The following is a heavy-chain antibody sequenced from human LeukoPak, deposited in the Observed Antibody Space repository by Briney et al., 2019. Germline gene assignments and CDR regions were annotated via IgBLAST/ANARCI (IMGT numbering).Heavy chain of an antibody. D-gene: IGHD6-19*01. V-gene: IGHV3-23*01. CDR3: AKADRIAVAYIDY. J-gene: IGHJ4*02. Sequence: GGSLRLSCXAXXFTFSSYAMSWVRQAPGKGLEWVSAISGSGGSTYYADSVKGRFTISRDNSKNTLYLQMNSLRAEDTAVYYCAKADRIAVAYIDYWGQGTLVTVSS. CDR2: ISGSGGST. CDR1: XFTFSSYA.